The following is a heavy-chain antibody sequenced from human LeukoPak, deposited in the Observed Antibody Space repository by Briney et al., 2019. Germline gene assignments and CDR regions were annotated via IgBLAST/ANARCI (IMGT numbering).Heavy chain of an antibody. D-gene: IGHD3-3*02. CDR2: INESGST. CDR3: ARGPYLRGHFWFDP. CDR1: GGSLSGYD. J-gene: IGHJ5*02. V-gene: IGHV4-34*01. Sequence: PWETLSLTCVVYGGSLSGYDWSWMRQPPGKGLEWFGEINESGSTTYKSSLKSRVTISIDTSRSQFSLKLNSVTAADTAVYYCARGPYLRGHFWFDPWGQGTLVTVSS.